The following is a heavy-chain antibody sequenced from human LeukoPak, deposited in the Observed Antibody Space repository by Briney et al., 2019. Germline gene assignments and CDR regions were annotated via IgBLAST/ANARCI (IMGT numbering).Heavy chain of an antibody. J-gene: IGHJ3*02. D-gene: IGHD1-1*01. Sequence: GGSLRLSCAASGFTFISYAMHWVRQAPGKRLEYVSGISSNGGSTYYASSLKARFTISRDNSKNTLFLQTGSLRAEDMAVYYCATNSTTGTSSSFDIWGQGTMVTVSS. CDR3: ATNSTTGTSSSFDI. CDR2: ISSNGGST. CDR1: GFTFISYA. V-gene: IGHV3-64*01.